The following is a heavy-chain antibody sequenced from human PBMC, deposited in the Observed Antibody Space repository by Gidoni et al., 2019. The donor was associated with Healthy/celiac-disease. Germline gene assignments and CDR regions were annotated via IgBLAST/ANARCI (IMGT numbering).Heavy chain of an antibody. V-gene: IGHV1-69*17. CDR1: GGTFSSYA. CDR2: IIPIFGIA. CDR3: ARRTTFIGRSYYGMDV. D-gene: IGHD1-1*01. J-gene: IGHJ6*02. Sequence: QVQLVQSGAEVKKPGSSVKVSCKASGGTFSSYAISWVRQAPGQGLEWMGGIIPIFGIANYAQKFQGRVTITADKSTSTAYMELSSLRSEDTAVYYCARRTTFIGRSYYGMDVWGQGTTVTVSS.